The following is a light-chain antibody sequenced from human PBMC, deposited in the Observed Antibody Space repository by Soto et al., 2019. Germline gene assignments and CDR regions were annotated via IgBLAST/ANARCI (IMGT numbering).Light chain of an antibody. CDR2: EVS. Sequence: VLTQPASVSGSPGQSITISCTGTSSDVGGYDYVSWYQLHPGKAPKLMVFEVSNRPSGVSYRFSGSKSGNTASLTISGLQAEDEADYFCSSYSISTAYLFGTGDQG. J-gene: IGLJ1*01. V-gene: IGLV2-14*01. CDR3: SSYSISTAYL. CDR1: SSDVGGYDY.